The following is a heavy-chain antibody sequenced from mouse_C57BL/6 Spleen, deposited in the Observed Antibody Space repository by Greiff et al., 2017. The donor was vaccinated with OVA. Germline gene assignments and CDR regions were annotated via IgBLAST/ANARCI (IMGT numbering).Heavy chain of an antibody. D-gene: IGHD2-5*01. CDR3: ARSTYYSNLDWYFDV. V-gene: IGHV1-82*01. CDR1: GYAFSSSW. J-gene: IGHJ1*03. CDR2: IYPGDGDT. Sequence: VQGVESGPELVKPGASVKISCKASGYAFSSSWMNWVKQRPGKGLEWIGRIYPGDGDTNYNGKFKGKATLTADKSSSTAYMQLSSLTSEDSAVYFCARSTYYSNLDWYFDVWGTGTTVTVSS.